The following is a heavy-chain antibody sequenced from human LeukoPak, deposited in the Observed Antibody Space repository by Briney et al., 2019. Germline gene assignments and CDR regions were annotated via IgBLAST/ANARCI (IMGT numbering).Heavy chain of an antibody. J-gene: IGHJ6*02. CDR3: ARASWGYYDFWGRPFFRMDV. CDR2: ISYDGSNR. CDR1: GFIFSSCA. D-gene: IGHD3-3*01. Sequence: GGSLRLSWAPSGFIFSSCAVHWVSQPRGRGLGWVAYISYDGSNRFYADSVEGRYTISRDNAKDTLYLQMNSLRAEHTPVYYYARASWGYYDFWGRPFFRMDVWGQGTTVTVSS. V-gene: IGHV3-30-3*01.